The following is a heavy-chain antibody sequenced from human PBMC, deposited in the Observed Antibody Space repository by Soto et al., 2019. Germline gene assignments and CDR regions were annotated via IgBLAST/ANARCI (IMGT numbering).Heavy chain of an antibody. CDR3: AREDNRSSSKVRRVFDY. CDR2: INPSGGST. J-gene: IGHJ4*02. CDR1: GYTFTSYY. Sequence: ASVKVSCKASGYTFTSYYMHWVRQAPGQGLEWMGIINPSGGSTSYAQKFQGRVTMTRDTSTSTVYMELSSLRSEDTAVYYCAREDNRSSSKVRRVFDYWGQGTLVTVSS. D-gene: IGHD6-13*01. V-gene: IGHV1-46*03.